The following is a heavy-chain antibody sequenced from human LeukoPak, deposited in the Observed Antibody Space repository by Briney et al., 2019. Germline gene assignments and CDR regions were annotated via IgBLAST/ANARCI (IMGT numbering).Heavy chain of an antibody. CDR3: AKVKFGGDGAFDI. CDR1: GFTFSSYA. J-gene: IGHJ3*02. Sequence: GGSLRLSCAASGFTFSSYAMSWVRQAPGKGLEWVSAISGSGVSTYYADSVKGRFTISRDNPKNTLYLQMNSLRAEDTAVYYCAKVKFGGDGAFDIWGQGTMVTVSS. D-gene: IGHD4-17*01. V-gene: IGHV3-23*01. CDR2: ISGSGVST.